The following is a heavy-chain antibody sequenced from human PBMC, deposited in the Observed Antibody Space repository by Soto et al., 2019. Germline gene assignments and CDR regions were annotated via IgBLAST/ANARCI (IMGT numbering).Heavy chain of an antibody. CDR2: INHSGST. D-gene: IGHD2-2*01. CDR1: GGSFSGYY. Sequence: SETLSLTCAVYGGSFSGYYWSWIRQPPGKGLEWIGEINHSGSTNYNPYLKSRVTISVDTSKNQFSLKLSSVTAADTAVYYCARGRRYCSSTSCYSVDPWGQGTLVTVSS. CDR3: ARGRRYCSSTSCYSVDP. J-gene: IGHJ5*02. V-gene: IGHV4-34*01.